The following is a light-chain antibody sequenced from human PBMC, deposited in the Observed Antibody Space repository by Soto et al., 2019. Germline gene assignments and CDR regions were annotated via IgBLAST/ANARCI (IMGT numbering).Light chain of an antibody. CDR1: QSVSTN. Sequence: EIVMTQSPATLSVSPGESATLSSRASQSVSTNLAWYQQNPGQAPRLLIYGASTRATGITARYSGSGSGTEFTLTISSLQSEDFAVYYCQQYNNWLRTFGQGTKVDI. CDR2: GAS. V-gene: IGKV3-15*01. J-gene: IGKJ1*01. CDR3: QQYNNWLRT.